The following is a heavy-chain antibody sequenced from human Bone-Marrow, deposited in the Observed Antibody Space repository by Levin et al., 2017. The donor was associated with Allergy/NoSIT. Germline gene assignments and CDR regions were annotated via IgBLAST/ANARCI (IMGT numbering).Heavy chain of an antibody. D-gene: IGHD3-22*01. Sequence: GESLKISCTASGFTFGDYAMSWVRQAPGKGLEWVGFIRSKAYGGTTEYAASVKGRFTISRDDSKSIAYLQMNSLKTEDTAVYYCTREKAYYYDIVSFDYWGQGTLVTVSS. CDR1: GFTFGDYA. CDR2: IRSKAYGGTT. CDR3: TREKAYYYDIVSFDY. V-gene: IGHV3-49*04. J-gene: IGHJ4*02.